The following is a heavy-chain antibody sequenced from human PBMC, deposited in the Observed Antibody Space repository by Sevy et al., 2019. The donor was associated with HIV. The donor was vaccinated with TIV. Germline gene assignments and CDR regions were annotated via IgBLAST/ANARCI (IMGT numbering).Heavy chain of an antibody. D-gene: IGHD3-10*01. CDR3: ARHSPEVWFRELLYWEVKDNWFDP. Sequence: GESLKISCKGSGYSFTSYWIGWVRQMPGKGLEWMGIIYPGDSDTRYSPSFQGQVTISADKSISTAYLQWSSLKASDTAMYYCARHSPEVWFRELLYWEVKDNWFDPWGQGTLVTVSS. CDR2: IYPGDSDT. V-gene: IGHV5-51*01. CDR1: GYSFTSYW. J-gene: IGHJ5*02.